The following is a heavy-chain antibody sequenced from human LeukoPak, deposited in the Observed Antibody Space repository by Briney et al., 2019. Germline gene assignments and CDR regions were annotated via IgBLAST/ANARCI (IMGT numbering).Heavy chain of an antibody. D-gene: IGHD3-16*01. J-gene: IGHJ5*02. CDR2: IIPILGIA. V-gene: IGHV1-69*04. CDR1: GGTFSSYT. CDR3: ARESRLTGAMNWFDP. Sequence: SVKAFCKASGGTFSSYTISWVRQAPGQGLEWMGRIIPILGIANYAQKFQGRVTITADKSTSTAYMELSSLRSEDTAVYYCARESRLTGAMNWFDPWGQGTLVTVSS.